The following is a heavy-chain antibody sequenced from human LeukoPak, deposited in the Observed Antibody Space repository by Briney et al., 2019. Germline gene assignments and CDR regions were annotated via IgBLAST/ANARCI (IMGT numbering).Heavy chain of an antibody. CDR3: ARELGYCTNGVCYGVFDY. D-gene: IGHD2-8*01. CDR2: ISYDGSNK. Sequence: GGSLRLSCAASGFTFSSYAMHWVRQAPGKGLEWVAVISYDGSNKYYADSVKGRFTISRDNSKNTLYLQMNSLRAEDTAVYYCARELGYCTNGVCYGVFDYWGQGTLVTVSS. CDR1: GFTFSSYA. V-gene: IGHV3-30*04. J-gene: IGHJ4*02.